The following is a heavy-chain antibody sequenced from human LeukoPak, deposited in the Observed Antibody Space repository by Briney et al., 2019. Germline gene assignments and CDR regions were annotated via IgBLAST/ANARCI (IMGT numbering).Heavy chain of an antibody. J-gene: IGHJ4*02. D-gene: IGHD6-19*01. Sequence: SETLSLTCTVSGGSISSYYWSWIRQPAGKGLEWIGRIYTSGSTNYNPSLKSRVTISVDTSKNQFSLKLSSVTAADTAMYYCAAYVAVTGTARLDYWGQGTLVTVSS. CDR2: IYTSGST. V-gene: IGHV4-4*07. CDR3: AAYVAVTGTARLDY. CDR1: GGSISSYY.